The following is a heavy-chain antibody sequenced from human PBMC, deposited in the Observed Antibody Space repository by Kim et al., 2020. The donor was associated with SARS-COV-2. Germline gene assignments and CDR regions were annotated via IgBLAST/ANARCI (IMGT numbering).Heavy chain of an antibody. D-gene: IGHD6-13*01. CDR1: GGSFSSYP. CDR2: ILPIFGTT. V-gene: IGHV1-69*13. Sequence: SVKVSCKTSGGSFSSYPISWVRQAPGQGLEWMGGILPIFGTTKYAQSFQGRVTITADESTSTAYMELSSLTFEDTAVYYCASRRGSTWYSQGWYFDVWGRGTLVTVSS. CDR3: ASRRGSTWYSQGWYFDV. J-gene: IGHJ2*01.